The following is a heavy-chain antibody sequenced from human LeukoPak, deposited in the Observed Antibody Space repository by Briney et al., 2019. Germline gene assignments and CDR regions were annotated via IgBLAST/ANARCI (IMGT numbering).Heavy chain of an antibody. CDR2: ISNYIGVT. V-gene: IGHV1-18*04. D-gene: IGHD4-11*01. J-gene: IGHJ5*02. CDR3: ARDSDYSGNGNGDWFDP. Sequence: ASVKVSCKASGFRFTSFGVSWVRQAPGQGLEWMGWISNYIGVTHYAGKFEDRVTMTIDTSTTTAYMELRSLRYDDTAVYYCARDSDYSGNGNGDWFDPWGQGTVVTVSS. CDR1: GFRFTSFG.